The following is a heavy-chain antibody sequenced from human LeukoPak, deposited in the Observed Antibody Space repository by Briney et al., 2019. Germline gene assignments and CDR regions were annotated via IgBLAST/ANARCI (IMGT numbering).Heavy chain of an antibody. Sequence: SETLSLTCTVSGYSISSGYYWGWIRPPPGKGLEWIGSGSTYYNPSLKSRVTISVDTSKNQFSLKLSSVTAADTAVYYCARGGKQWLAHHDAFDIWGQGTMVTVSS. CDR1: GYSISSGYY. CDR3: ARGGKQWLAHHDAFDI. J-gene: IGHJ3*02. V-gene: IGHV4-38-2*02. D-gene: IGHD6-19*01. CDR2: SGST.